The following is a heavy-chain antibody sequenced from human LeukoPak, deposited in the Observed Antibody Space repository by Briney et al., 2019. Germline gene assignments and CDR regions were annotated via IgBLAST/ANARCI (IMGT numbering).Heavy chain of an antibody. CDR3: AKPRMKYDYFFDY. Sequence: PGGSLRLSCAASGFTFSNYGMHWVRQAPGKGLEWVAVISYDGSNKYYADSVKGRFTISRDNSKNTLYLQMNSLRAEDTAVYYCAKPRMKYDYFFDYWGQGTLVTVSS. V-gene: IGHV3-30*18. J-gene: IGHJ4*02. D-gene: IGHD3-16*01. CDR1: GFTFSNYG. CDR2: ISYDGSNK.